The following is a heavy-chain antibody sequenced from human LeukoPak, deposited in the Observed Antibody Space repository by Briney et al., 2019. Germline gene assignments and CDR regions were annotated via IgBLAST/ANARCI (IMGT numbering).Heavy chain of an antibody. CDR2: IYYSGST. V-gene: IGHV4-59*01. J-gene: IGHJ4*02. CDR1: GGSISGAY. Sequence: PSETLSLTCSVSGGSISGAYWSWLRQAPGKGLEWIGYIYYSGSTGYNPSLESRVTISIDTSKNQFSLKLSSVTAADTAVYYCARSTYCSSTSCYYISPFFDYWGQGTLVTVSS. D-gene: IGHD2-2*01. CDR3: ARSTYCSSTSCYYISPFFDY.